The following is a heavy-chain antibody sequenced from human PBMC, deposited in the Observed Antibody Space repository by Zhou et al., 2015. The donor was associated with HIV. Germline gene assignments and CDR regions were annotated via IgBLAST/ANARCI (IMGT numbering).Heavy chain of an antibody. CDR2: IIPIFGTT. J-gene: IGHJ4*02. CDR3: ARDPVATRSADPYYFDS. V-gene: IGHV1-69*06. D-gene: IGHD6-6*01. CDR1: GITFSSYA. Sequence: QTQLVQSGAEVKKPGSSVKVTCKASGITFSSYAISWARQAPGQGLEWIGGIIPIFGTTNYAQEFQGRVTITADKSTSTAYMELTSLRSDDTAVYYCARDPVATRSADPYYFDSWGQGTLVTVSS.